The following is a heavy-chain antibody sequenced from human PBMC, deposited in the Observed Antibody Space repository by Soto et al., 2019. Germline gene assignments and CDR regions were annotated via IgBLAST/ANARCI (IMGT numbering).Heavy chain of an antibody. D-gene: IGHD3-16*01. J-gene: IGHJ6*02. CDR1: GYTFCDFD. CDR3: ARGNPFNYAGFDV. Sequence: QAHLEQFGAELKRPGASVKVSCKASGYTFCDFDINWLRQAYGQGPEWMGWMNATSGDTFFPQRVQGKFNMTWDTSLSTAYMEVGSLTADYTAIYYCARGNPFNYAGFDVWGQGTTVAVSS. CDR2: MNATSGDT. V-gene: IGHV1-8*01.